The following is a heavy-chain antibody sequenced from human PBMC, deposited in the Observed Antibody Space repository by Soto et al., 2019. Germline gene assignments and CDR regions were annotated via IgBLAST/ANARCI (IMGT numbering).Heavy chain of an antibody. J-gene: IGHJ6*02. V-gene: IGHV3-11*01. CDR1: GFTFSDYY. D-gene: IGHD3-22*01. CDR3: ARLDGNSYDSSGYYYYYYGMDG. Sequence: QVQLVESGGGLVKPGGSLRLSCAASGFTFSDYYMSAIRQAPGKGREWVSYISSSGSTIYYADSVKCRFTISRDNSKNSLYLQMNSLRAADTAVYYCARLDGNSYDSSGYYYYYYGMDGWGQGTTVTVSS. CDR2: ISSSGSTI.